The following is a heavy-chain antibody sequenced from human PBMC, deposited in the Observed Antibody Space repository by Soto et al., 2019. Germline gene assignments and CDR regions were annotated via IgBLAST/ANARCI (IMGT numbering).Heavy chain of an antibody. D-gene: IGHD1-1*01. V-gene: IGHV4-59*01. CDR3: ASVRYNSYHYYYMDV. CDR2: IYYSGST. CDR1: GGSISSYY. Sequence: QVQLQESGPGLVKPSETLSLTCTVSGGSISSYYWSWIRQPPGKGLEWIGYIYYSGSTNYNPSLKSRVTLSVGTSKNLFSLKLSSVTAADTAVYYCASVRYNSYHYYYMDVWGKGTTVTVSS. J-gene: IGHJ6*03.